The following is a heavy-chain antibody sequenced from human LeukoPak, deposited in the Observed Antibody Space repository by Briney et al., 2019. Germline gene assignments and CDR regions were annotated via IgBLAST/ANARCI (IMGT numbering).Heavy chain of an antibody. Sequence: SETLSLTCAVYGGSFSGYYWSWIRQPRGKWLEWIGEINHSGSTNYNPSLKSRVTISVDTSKNQFSLKLSSVTAADTAVHYCARGGALFDYWGQGTLVTVSS. CDR2: INHSGST. CDR1: GGSFSGYY. V-gene: IGHV4-34*01. J-gene: IGHJ4*02. D-gene: IGHD4/OR15-4a*01. CDR3: ARGGALFDY.